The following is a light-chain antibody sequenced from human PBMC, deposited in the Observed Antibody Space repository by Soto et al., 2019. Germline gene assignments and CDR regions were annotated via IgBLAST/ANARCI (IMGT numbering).Light chain of an antibody. CDR1: QSVLYSSNNKNY. CDR3: QQCYSTPNT. CDR2: WAS. J-gene: IGKJ2*01. V-gene: IGKV4-1*01. Sequence: DIVMTQSPDSLAVSLGERATINCKSSQSVLYSSNNKNYLAWYQQKPGQPPKLLIYWASTRESGVPDRFSGSGSGTDFTLTISSLQAEDVAVYYCQQCYSTPNTFGQGTKLEIK.